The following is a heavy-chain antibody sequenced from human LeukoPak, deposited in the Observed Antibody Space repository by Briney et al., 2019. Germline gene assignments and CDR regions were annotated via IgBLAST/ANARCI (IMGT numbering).Heavy chain of an antibody. CDR3: ARGITNDYVWGSDNWFDP. V-gene: IGHV4-34*01. CDR1: GGSFSGYY. CDR2: INHSGST. J-gene: IGHJ5*02. Sequence: PSETLSLTCAVYGGSFSGYYWSWIRQPPGKGLEWIGEINHSGSTNYNPSLKSRVTISVDTSKNQFSLKLSSVTAADTAVYYCARGITNDYVWGSDNWFDPWGQGTLVTVSS. D-gene: IGHD3-16*01.